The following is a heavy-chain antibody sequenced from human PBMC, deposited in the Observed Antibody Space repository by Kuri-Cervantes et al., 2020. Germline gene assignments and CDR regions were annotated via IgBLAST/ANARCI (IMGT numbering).Heavy chain of an antibody. CDR3: ARSYCGRTTCYPFFDN. J-gene: IGHJ4*02. CDR2: IYHSGST. D-gene: IGHD2-2*01. CDR1: GGSISSSNW. Sequence: SETLSLTCAVSGGSISSSNWWSWVRQPPGKGLEWIGEIYHSGSTNYNPSLKSRVTISVDTSKNQFSLKLSSVTAADTAVYYCARSYCGRTTCYPFFDNWGQGTLVTVSS. V-gene: IGHV4-4*02.